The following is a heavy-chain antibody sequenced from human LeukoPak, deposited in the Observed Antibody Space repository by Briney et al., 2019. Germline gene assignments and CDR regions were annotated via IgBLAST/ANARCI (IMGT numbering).Heavy chain of an antibody. J-gene: IGHJ6*02. CDR3: ARRSRYSGYDYPGYYYYGMDV. V-gene: IGHV3-7*01. CDR2: IKQDGSEK. Sequence: GGSLGLSCAASGFTFSSCWMSWVRQAPGKGLEWVANIKQDGSEKYYVDSVKGRFTISRDNAKNSLYLQMNSLRAEDTAVYYCARRSRYSGYDYPGYYYYGMDVWGQGTTVTVSS. CDR1: GFTFSSCW. D-gene: IGHD5-12*01.